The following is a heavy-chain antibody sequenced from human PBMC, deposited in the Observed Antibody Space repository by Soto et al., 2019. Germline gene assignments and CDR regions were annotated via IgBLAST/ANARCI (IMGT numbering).Heavy chain of an antibody. J-gene: IGHJ6*04. D-gene: IGHD2-2*01. V-gene: IGHV1-24*01. Sequence: ASVKVSARVSGYTLPELAMHCLRPAPGKGLEWMGGFDPEDGETIYAQKFQGRVTMTEDTSTDTAYMELSSLRSEDTAVCYCATVSGCSSTSCDDGSLYFYYGIEVPARAPTV. CDR3: ATVSGCSSTSCDDGSLYFYYGIEV. CDR1: GYTLPELA. CDR2: FDPEDGET.